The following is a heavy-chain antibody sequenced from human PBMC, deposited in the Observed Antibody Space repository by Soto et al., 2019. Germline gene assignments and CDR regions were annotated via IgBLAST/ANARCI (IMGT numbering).Heavy chain of an antibody. J-gene: IGHJ6*03. V-gene: IGHV3-23*01. CDR1: GFTFSSYA. D-gene: IGHD4-4*01. CDR3: AKDRPDYRATYYYYMDV. CDR2: ISGSGGST. Sequence: GGSLRLSCAASGFTFSSYAMSWVRQAPGKGLEWVSAISGSGGSTYYADSVKGRFTISRDNSKNTLYLQMNSLRAEDTAVYYCAKDRPDYRATYYYYMDVWGKGTTVTVSS.